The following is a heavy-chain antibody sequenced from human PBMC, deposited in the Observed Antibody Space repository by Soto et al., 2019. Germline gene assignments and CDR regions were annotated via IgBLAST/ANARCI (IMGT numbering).Heavy chain of an antibody. CDR1: GYTFTSYG. V-gene: IGHV1-18*01. D-gene: IGHD6-6*01. CDR3: ARRGEKYRPNGESVWFDP. J-gene: IGHJ5*02. CDR2: ISAYNGNT. Sequence: QVQLVQSGAEVKKPGASVKVSCKASGYTFTSYGISWVRQAPGQGLEWMGWISAYNGNTNYAQKLQGRVTMTTDTATSTAYMELRSLRSDDTAVYYCARRGEKYRPNGESVWFDPWGQGTLVTVSS.